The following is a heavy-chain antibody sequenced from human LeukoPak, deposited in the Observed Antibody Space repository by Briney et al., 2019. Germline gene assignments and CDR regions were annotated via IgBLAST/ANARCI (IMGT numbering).Heavy chain of an antibody. J-gene: IGHJ4*02. D-gene: IGHD1-1*01. Sequence: SGGSLRLSCAASGFTFSDYYMSWIRQTPGKGLEWISHIRSSGKTIYYTDSVKGRFTISRDNTKNSLDLQMNDLRAEDTAVYYCARDQLIVRYWGQGTLVTVSS. CDR3: ARDQLIVRY. V-gene: IGHV3-11*04. CDR2: IRSSGKTI. CDR1: GFTFSDYY.